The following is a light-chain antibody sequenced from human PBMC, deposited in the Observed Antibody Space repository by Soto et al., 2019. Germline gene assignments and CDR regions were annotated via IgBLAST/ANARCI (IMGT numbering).Light chain of an antibody. CDR2: GAS. Sequence: EIVMTQSPATLSVSPGERATLSCRASQSVSSNLAWYQQKPGQAPRLLIYGASTRATGIPATFSGSGSGTEFTLTISSLQSEDFAVYYCQQYNNWVTFGGGTKVEIK. J-gene: IGKJ4*01. CDR3: QQYNNWVT. V-gene: IGKV3-15*01. CDR1: QSVSSN.